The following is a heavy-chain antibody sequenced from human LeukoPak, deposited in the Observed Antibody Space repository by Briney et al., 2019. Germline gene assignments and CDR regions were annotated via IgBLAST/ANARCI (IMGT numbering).Heavy chain of an antibody. Sequence: SETLSLTCTVSGGSISSGSYYWSWIRQPAGKGLEWIGRIYTSGSTNYNPSLKSRVTISVDTSKNQFSLKLSSVTAADTAVYYCARVETYYYGSGSSLGEYYFNYWGQGTLVTVSS. J-gene: IGHJ4*02. CDR3: ARVETYYYGSGSSLGEYYFNY. V-gene: IGHV4-61*02. D-gene: IGHD3-10*01. CDR2: IYTSGST. CDR1: GGSISSGSYY.